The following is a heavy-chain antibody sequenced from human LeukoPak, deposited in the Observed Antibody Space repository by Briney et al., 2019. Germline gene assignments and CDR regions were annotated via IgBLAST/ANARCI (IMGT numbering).Heavy chain of an antibody. CDR2: ISSRGNTI. Sequence: GGSLRLSCAASGFTFSSYEMNWVRQAPGKGVEWVSYISSRGNTIYYADSVKGRFTISRDNAKISLYLQMNSLRVEDTAIYYCARSLGPTRPFDYWGQGTLLIVSS. CDR1: GFTFSSYE. CDR3: ARSLGPTRPFDY. J-gene: IGHJ4*02. D-gene: IGHD5-24*01. V-gene: IGHV3-48*03.